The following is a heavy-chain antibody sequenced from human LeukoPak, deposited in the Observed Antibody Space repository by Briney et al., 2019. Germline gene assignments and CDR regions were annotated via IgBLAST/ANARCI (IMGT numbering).Heavy chain of an antibody. CDR3: ARAETPPIVVVPAAQSFDY. CDR2: INSDGSTT. CDR1: GFTFSSYW. D-gene: IGHD2-2*01. Sequence: HPGGSLRLSCAASGFTFSSYWMHWVRQAPGKGLMWVSRINSDGSTTSYADSVKGRFTISRDNAKNSLYLQMNSLRAEDTAVYYCARAETPPIVVVPAAQSFDYWGQEPWSPSPQ. J-gene: IGHJ4*01. V-gene: IGHV3-74*01.